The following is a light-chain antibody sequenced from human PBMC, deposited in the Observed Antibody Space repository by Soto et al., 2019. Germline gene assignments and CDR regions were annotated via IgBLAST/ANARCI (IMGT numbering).Light chain of an antibody. CDR3: QQRDNWPWT. Sequence: EIVLTQSPATLSLSPGERATLSCRASQSIRSNLAWYQHKPGQAPRLLIYDASNRATGIPGRFSGSGSGTDFTLNISNRGPEDFAVYSCQQRDNWPWTFGQGAKVEIK. CDR2: DAS. J-gene: IGKJ1*01. V-gene: IGKV3-11*01. CDR1: QSIRSN.